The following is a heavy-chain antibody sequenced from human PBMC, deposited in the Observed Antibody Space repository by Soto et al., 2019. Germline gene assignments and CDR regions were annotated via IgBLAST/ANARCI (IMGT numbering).Heavy chain of an antibody. D-gene: IGHD4-17*01. CDR2: IYYSGST. Sequence: SETLSLTCTVSGGSVSSGSYYWTWIRQPPGKGLEWIGYIYYSGSTNYNPSLKSRVTILVDRFKNQFSLKLSSVTAADTAVYHCARRHHGDLDYWGQGTLVTVSS. J-gene: IGHJ4*02. CDR1: GGSVSSGSYY. CDR3: ARRHHGDLDY. V-gene: IGHV4-61*01.